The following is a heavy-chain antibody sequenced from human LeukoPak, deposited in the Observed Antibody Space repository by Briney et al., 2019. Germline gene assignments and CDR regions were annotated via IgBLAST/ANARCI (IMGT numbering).Heavy chain of an antibody. J-gene: IGHJ4*02. CDR3: ASYCGGDCYVDY. Sequence: SETLSLTCTVSGGSISSGDYYWSWIRQPPGKGLEWFGYIYYSGSTYYNPSLKSRVAISVDTSKNQFSLKLSSVTAADTAVYYCASYCGGDCYVDYWGQGTLVTVSS. V-gene: IGHV4-30-4*08. D-gene: IGHD2-21*01. CDR1: GGSISSGDYY. CDR2: IYYSGST.